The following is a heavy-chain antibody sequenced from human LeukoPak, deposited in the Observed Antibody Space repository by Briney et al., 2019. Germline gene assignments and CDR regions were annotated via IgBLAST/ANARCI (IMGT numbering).Heavy chain of an antibody. CDR2: ISHDGSNK. CDR1: GFTFSSHG. V-gene: IGHV3-30*18. J-gene: IGHJ4*02. D-gene: IGHD3-22*01. Sequence: GGSLRLSCAASGFTFSSHGMHWVRQAPGKGLEWVAVISHDGSNKDYSDSVKGRFTISRDNAKNSLYLQMNSLRAEDTALYYCAKGGYYSPGHFDYWGQGTLVTVSS. CDR3: AKGGYYSPGHFDY.